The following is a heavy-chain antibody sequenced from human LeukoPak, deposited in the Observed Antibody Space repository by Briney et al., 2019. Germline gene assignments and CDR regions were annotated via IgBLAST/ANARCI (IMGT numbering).Heavy chain of an antibody. Sequence: SETLSLTCAVYGGSFSGYYWSWIRQPPGKGLEWIGYIYYSGSTNYNPSLKSRVTISVDTSKSQFSLKLSSVTAADTAVYYCARGIGVTTYYDYVWGSYRSASFDYWGQGTLVTVSS. V-gene: IGHV4-59*01. CDR2: IYYSGST. CDR1: GGSFSGYY. CDR3: ARGIGVTTYYDYVWGSYRSASFDY. J-gene: IGHJ4*02. D-gene: IGHD3-16*02.